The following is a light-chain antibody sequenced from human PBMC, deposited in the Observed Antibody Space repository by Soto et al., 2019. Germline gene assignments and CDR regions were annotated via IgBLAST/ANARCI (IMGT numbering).Light chain of an antibody. CDR1: QSISSD. V-gene: IGKV3-15*01. CDR3: QQYNDWPRT. J-gene: IGKJ1*01. CDR2: GAS. Sequence: EIVLTQSPGTLSLSPRERATLSCRASQSISSDLAWYQQVPGQAPRLLIYGASTRATGSPDRFSASGSATEFTLTISSLQSEDFAVYYCQQYNDWPRTFGQGTKVDIK.